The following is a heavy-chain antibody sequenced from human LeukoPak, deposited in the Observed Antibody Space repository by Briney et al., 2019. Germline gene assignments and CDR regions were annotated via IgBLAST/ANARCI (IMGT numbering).Heavy chain of an antibody. D-gene: IGHD3-10*01. CDR2: ISAYNGNT. V-gene: IGHV1-18*01. CDR1: GYTFTSYS. Sequence: ASVKVSCKASGYTFTSYSISWVRQAPGQGLEWMGWISAYNGNTNYAQKLQGRVTMTTDTSTSTAYMELRSLRSDDTAVYCCATSYGSGSFDYWGQGTLVTVSS. J-gene: IGHJ4*02. CDR3: ATSYGSGSFDY.